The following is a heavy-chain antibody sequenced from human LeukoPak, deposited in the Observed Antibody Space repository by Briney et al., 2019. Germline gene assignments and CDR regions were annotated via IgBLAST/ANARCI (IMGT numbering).Heavy chain of an antibody. J-gene: IGHJ6*02. V-gene: IGHV4-34*01. Sequence: TSSETLSLTCAVYGGSFSGYYWSWIRQPPGKGLEWIGEINHSGNTNYNPSLKNRVTISLDTSKNQFSLKLSSVTAADTAVYYGARGLAADGMDVWGQGTTVTVSS. CDR1: GGSFSGYY. CDR2: INHSGNT. CDR3: ARGLAADGMDV. D-gene: IGHD6-25*01.